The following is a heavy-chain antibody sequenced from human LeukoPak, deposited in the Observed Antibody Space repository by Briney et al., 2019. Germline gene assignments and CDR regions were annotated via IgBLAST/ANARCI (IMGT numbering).Heavy chain of an antibody. J-gene: IGHJ6*03. V-gene: IGHV4-38-2*02. CDR3: ARVPSRLYSSGWRYYYYMDV. Sequence: PSETLSLTCTVSGYSISSGYYWGWIRQPPGKGLEWIGSIYHSGSTYYNPSLKSRVTISVDTSKNQFSLKLSSVTAADTAVYYCARVPSRLYSSGWRYYYYMDVWGKGTTVTISS. CDR1: GYSISSGYY. CDR2: IYHSGST. D-gene: IGHD6-19*01.